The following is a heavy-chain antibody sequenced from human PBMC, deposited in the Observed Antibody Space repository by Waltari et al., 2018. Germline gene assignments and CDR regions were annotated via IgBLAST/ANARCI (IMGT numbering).Heavy chain of an antibody. V-gene: IGHV3-33*01. D-gene: IGHD3-10*01. CDR2: IWYDGSNK. CDR1: GFTFSSCG. J-gene: IGHJ4*02. CDR3: AREDHYGSGSYVLDY. Sequence: QVQLVESGGGVVQPGRSLRLSCAASGFTFSSCGMHWVRQAPGKGLEWVAVIWYDGSNKYYADSVKGRFTISRDNSKNTLYLQMNSLRAEDTAVYYCAREDHYGSGSYVLDYWGQGTLVTVSS.